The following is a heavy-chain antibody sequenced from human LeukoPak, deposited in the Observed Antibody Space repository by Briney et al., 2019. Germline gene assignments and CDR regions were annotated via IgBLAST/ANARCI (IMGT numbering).Heavy chain of an antibody. Sequence: GGSLRLSCAASRFTFSDHYMDWVRQAPGKGLEWVGRTRNKANSYTTEYAASVKGRFTISRDDSKNSLYLQMNSLKTEDTAVYYCARSYGSGSYFNYWGQGTLVTVSS. CDR3: ARSYGSGSYFNY. J-gene: IGHJ4*02. CDR1: RFTFSDHY. D-gene: IGHD3-10*01. V-gene: IGHV3-72*01. CDR2: TRNKANSYTT.